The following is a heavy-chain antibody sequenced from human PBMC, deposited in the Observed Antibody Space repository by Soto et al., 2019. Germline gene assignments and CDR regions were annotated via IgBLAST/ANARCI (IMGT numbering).Heavy chain of an antibody. Sequence: EVQLVESGGGLIQPGGSLRLSCAVSGFSVSGNYMSWVRQAPGKGLDWVSVIYSGGSRYYADSVRGRFTISRDESQNTLYLQMNNLRAEDTPVYYYARSVMVRGVLFDLCGRGSLVSVSS. CDR1: GFSVSGNY. V-gene: IGHV3-53*01. CDR3: ARSVMVRGVLFDL. D-gene: IGHD3-10*01. CDR2: IYSGGSR. J-gene: IGHJ4*02.